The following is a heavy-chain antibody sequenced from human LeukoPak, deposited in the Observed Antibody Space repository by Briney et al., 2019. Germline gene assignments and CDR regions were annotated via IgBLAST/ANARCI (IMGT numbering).Heavy chain of an antibody. CDR2: INPNSGGT. Sequence: ASVKVSCKASGYTFTGYYMHWVRQAPGQGLEWMGRINPNSGGTNYAQTFQGRVTMTRDTSISTAYMELSRLRSDDTAVYYCARDSKPTMVRGVPRPFDYWGQGTLVTVSS. V-gene: IGHV1-2*06. CDR1: GYTFTGYY. D-gene: IGHD3-10*01. J-gene: IGHJ4*02. CDR3: ARDSKPTMVRGVPRPFDY.